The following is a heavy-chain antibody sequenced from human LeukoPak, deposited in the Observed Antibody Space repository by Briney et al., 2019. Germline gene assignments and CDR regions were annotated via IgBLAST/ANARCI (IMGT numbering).Heavy chain of an antibody. CDR2: IIPSDDYT. CDR3: ARAGRRLFGVLIPLSFDY. D-gene: IGHD3-3*01. Sequence: ASVKVSCKVSGYTLTELSMHWVRQAPGKGLEWMGMIIPSDDYTSYAQNFQGRVTLTRDMSTSTVYMELSSLRSEDTAVYYCARAGRRLFGVLIPLSFDYWGQGSLVTVSS. J-gene: IGHJ4*02. V-gene: IGHV1-46*01. CDR1: GYTLTELS.